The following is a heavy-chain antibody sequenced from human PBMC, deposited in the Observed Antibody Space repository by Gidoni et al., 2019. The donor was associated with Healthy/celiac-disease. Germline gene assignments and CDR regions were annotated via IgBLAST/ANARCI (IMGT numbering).Heavy chain of an antibody. Sequence: QVQLVESGGGVVQPGRSLRLSCAASGFTFSSYAMHWVRQAPGKGLEWVAVISYDGSNKYYADSVKGRFTISRDNSKNTLYLQMNSLRAEDTAVYYCARDGHGGSYRGYFDLWGRGTLVTVSS. CDR2: ISYDGSNK. V-gene: IGHV3-30-3*01. CDR3: ARDGHGGSYRGYFDL. D-gene: IGHD1-26*01. J-gene: IGHJ2*01. CDR1: GFTFSSYA.